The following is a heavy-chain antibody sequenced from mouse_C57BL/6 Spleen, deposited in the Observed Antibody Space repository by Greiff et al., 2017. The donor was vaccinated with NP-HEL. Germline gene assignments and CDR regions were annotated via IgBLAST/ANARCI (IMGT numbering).Heavy chain of an antibody. CDR1: GYTFTDYY. D-gene: IGHD4-1*01. Sequence: VQLQQSGPELVKPGASVKISCKASGYTFTDYYMNWVKQSHGKSLEWIGDLNPNNGGTSYNQKFKGKATLTVDKSSSTAYMELRSLTSEDSAVYYCARRNWDEAYFDYWGQGTTLTVSS. CDR2: LNPNNGGT. CDR3: ARRNWDEAYFDY. V-gene: IGHV1-26*01. J-gene: IGHJ2*01.